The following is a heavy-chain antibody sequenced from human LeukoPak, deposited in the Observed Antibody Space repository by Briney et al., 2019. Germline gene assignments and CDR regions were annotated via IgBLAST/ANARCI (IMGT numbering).Heavy chain of an antibody. V-gene: IGHV4-61*09. D-gene: IGHD2-15*01. J-gene: IGHJ4*02. Sequence: SQTLSLTCTVSGGSISSASYYWSWIRQPAGKGLEWSGHIYTSGNNNDNPSLKSRVTISVDTSKHQFSLKLISVTAADPGVYYCARISCSGGSCYWSRGSFDYWGQGTLVTVSS. CDR2: IYTSGNN. CDR1: GGSISSASYY. CDR3: ARISCSGGSCYWSRGSFDY.